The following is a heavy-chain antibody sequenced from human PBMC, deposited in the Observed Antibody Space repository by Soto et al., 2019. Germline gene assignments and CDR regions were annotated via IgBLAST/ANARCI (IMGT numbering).Heavy chain of an antibody. Sequence: PGGSLRLSCAASEFTFSNYAMSWVRQAPGKGLEWVSSISDNGGTTYYADSVKGRFTISRDNAKNSLYLQMNSLRDEDTAVYYCARLFSSFPVWGQGTMVTVSS. V-gene: IGHV3-23*01. CDR1: EFTFSNYA. CDR2: ISDNGGTT. CDR3: ARLFSSFPV. J-gene: IGHJ3*01. D-gene: IGHD2-2*01.